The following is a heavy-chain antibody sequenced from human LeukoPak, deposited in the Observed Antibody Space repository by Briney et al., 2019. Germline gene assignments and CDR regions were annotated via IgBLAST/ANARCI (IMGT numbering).Heavy chain of an antibody. CDR2: IAPSDSYT. CDR3: ARHAHSSGWWIDNWFDP. CDR1: GYSFTSYW. D-gene: IGHD6-19*01. V-gene: IGHV5-10-1*01. Sequence: KLGESLKISCKGSGYSFTSYWISWVRQMPGKGLEWMGRIAPSDSYTNYSPSFRGHVTTSADKSISTAYLQWSSLNASDTAMYYCARHAHSSGWWIDNWFDPWGQGTLVTVSS. J-gene: IGHJ5*02.